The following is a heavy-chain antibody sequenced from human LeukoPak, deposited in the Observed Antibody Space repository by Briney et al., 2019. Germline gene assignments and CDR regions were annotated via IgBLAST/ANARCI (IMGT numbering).Heavy chain of an antibody. CDR2: INPYSGGT. CDR1: GYTFTGYY. CDR3: ARVAAEVVGVPGAIGFGWLRRDYYYMDV. V-gene: IGHV1-2*02. D-gene: IGHD2-2*02. J-gene: IGHJ6*03. Sequence: GASVKVSCKASGYTFTGYYMHWVRQAPGQGLEWMGWINPYSGGTKYAQKFQGRVTMTGDMSTSTVYMELSSLRSEDTAVYYCARVAAEVVGVPGAIGFGWLRRDYYYMDVWGKGTTVTVSS.